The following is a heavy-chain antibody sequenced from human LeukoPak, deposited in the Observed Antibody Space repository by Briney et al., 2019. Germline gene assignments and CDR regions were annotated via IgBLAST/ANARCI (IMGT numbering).Heavy chain of an antibody. CDR1: GFTFSRYS. Sequence: PGGSLILSCAASGFTFSRYSMNWVRQAPGKGLEWVSSISSSSSYIYYADSVKGRFTISRDNAKNSLYLQMNSLRAEDTAVYYCARVIDYYDSSGYSYYYMDVWGKGTTVTVSS. CDR3: ARVIDYYDSSGYSYYYMDV. CDR2: ISSSSSYI. D-gene: IGHD3-22*01. J-gene: IGHJ6*03. V-gene: IGHV3-21*01.